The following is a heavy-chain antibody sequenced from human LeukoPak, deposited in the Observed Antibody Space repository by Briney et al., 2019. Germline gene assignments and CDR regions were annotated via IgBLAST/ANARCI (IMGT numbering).Heavy chain of an antibody. D-gene: IGHD3-3*01. J-gene: IGHJ4*02. CDR3: ARDGFDFWSGYPTTVDY. V-gene: IGHV3-23*01. CDR1: GFTLSSSA. Sequence: GGSLRLSCAASGFTLSSSAMSWVRQAAGKGLECISTITSGGIKDYADSVKGRFTISRDNSKNTLYLQMNSLRAEDTAVYYCARDGFDFWSGYPTTVDYWGQGTLVTVSS. CDR2: ITSGGIK.